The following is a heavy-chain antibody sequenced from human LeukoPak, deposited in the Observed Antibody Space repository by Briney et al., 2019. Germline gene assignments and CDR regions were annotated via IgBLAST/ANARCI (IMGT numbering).Heavy chain of an antibody. CDR2: ISSSSSYI. D-gene: IGHD3-22*01. CDR3: ARDGITMIVPRAFDI. J-gene: IGHJ3*02. V-gene: IGHV3-21*01. Sequence: SGGSLRLSCAASGFTFSGSAMHWVRQAPGKGLEWVSSISSSSSYIYYADSVKGRFTISRDNAKNSLYLQMNSLRAEDTAVYYCARDGITMIVPRAFDIWGQGTMVTVSS. CDR1: GFTFSGSA.